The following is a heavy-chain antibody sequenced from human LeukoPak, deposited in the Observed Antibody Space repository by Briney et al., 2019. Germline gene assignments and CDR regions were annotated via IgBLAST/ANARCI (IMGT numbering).Heavy chain of an antibody. CDR1: GFTLSDFW. CDR3: VRSRGFGISWSHYSGMDV. D-gene: IGHD6-13*01. V-gene: IGHV3-74*03. CDR2: INSDASVT. J-gene: IGHJ6*02. Sequence: PGGSLRLSCAASGFTLSDFWMHWVRQSPGKGLLWVSRINSDASVTTYADPVKGRFSISRDNAKNTVHLQMTSLRADDTGVYYCVRSRGFGISWSHYSGMDVWGQGTTVTVSS.